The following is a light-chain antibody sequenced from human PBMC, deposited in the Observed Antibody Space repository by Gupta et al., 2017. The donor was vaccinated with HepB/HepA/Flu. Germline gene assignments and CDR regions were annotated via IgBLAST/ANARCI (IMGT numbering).Light chain of an antibody. CDR2: DVP. V-gene: IGLV2-11*01. J-gene: IGLJ3*02. CDR3: CSDGGSYTWV. Sequence: QSALTQPRSVSASPGQSVTISCTGTSSVVGAYNYVPWDRHPPGEAPKLMIYDVPKRPSGVPDRFSGSKSGNTASLTIAGLQAEDEADYYCCSDGGSYTWVFGGGTKLTVL. CDR1: SSVVGAYNY.